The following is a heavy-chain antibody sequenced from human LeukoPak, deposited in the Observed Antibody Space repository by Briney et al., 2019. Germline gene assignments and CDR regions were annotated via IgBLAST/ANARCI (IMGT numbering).Heavy chain of an antibody. CDR1: GFTVSSNY. Sequence: GGSLRLSCAASGFTVSSNYMSWVRQAPGKGLEGVSVIYSGGSTYYADSVKGRFTISRDNSKNTLYLQMNRLRAEATAVYSCARSKGVHAFDIWGQGTMVTVSS. J-gene: IGHJ3*02. V-gene: IGHV3-66*02. CDR3: ARSKGVHAFDI. D-gene: IGHD2-8*01. CDR2: IYSGGST.